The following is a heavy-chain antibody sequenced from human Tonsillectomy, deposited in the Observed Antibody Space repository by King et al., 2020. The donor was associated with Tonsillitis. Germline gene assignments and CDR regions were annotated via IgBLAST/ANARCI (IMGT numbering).Heavy chain of an antibody. CDR3: ARHFRYGNNTTCPKGPYCYYGMDV. CDR1: EYSFTTYW. CDR2: IYPGDSET. J-gene: IGHJ6*02. V-gene: IGHV5-51*01. Sequence: QLVQSGAEVKNPGESLKISCKGSEYSFTTYWIGWVRQMPGKGLEWMGIIYPGDSETRYSPSFQGQVTISADKTINTAYLQWRRLKASDTAMYYCARHFRYGNNTTCPKGPYCYYGMDVWGQGTTVTVSS. D-gene: IGHD2-2*01.